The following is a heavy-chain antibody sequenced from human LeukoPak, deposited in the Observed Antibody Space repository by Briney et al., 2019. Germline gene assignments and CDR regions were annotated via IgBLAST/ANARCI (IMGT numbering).Heavy chain of an antibody. CDR1: GGFFSVYL. CDR3: ARVPDEWFGDLLRYFVY. CDR2: INHRGST. V-gene: IGHV4-34*01. J-gene: IGHJ4*02. Sequence: SETLSLTCAVCGGFFSVYLGSGPRQPRGKGREWSGDINHRGSTNYTPPLKTRVTISVDTSKNQFSLKLSSLTAAVTVVYYCARVPDEWFGDLLRYFVYWGQGTLVTVSS. D-gene: IGHD3-10*01.